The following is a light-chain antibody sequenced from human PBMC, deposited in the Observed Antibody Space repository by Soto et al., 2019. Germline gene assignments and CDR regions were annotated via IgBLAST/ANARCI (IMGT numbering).Light chain of an antibody. Sequence: QSVLTQPPSAYGTPGQRVTISCSGSSSNIGSNTVNWYQQLPGTAPKLLIYSNNQRPSGVPDRFSGSKSGTSASLAISGLQSEDEADYYRAAWDDSLNGLYVFGTGTKVTVL. V-gene: IGLV1-44*01. CDR3: AAWDDSLNGLYV. CDR1: SSNIGSNT. CDR2: SNN. J-gene: IGLJ1*01.